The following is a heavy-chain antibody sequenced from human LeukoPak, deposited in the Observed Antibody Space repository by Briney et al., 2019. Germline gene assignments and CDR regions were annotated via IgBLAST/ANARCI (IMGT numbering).Heavy chain of an antibody. CDR2: ISYDGSNK. J-gene: IGHJ4*02. D-gene: IGHD6-13*01. CDR1: GFTFGDYA. Sequence: GGSLRLSCTASGFTFGDYAMSWVRQAPGKGLEWVAVISYDGSNKYYADSVKGRFTISRDNSKNTLYLQMNSLRAEDTAVYYCGRASSSWSNYFDYWGQGTLVTVSS. CDR3: GRASSSWSNYFDY. V-gene: IGHV3-30*04.